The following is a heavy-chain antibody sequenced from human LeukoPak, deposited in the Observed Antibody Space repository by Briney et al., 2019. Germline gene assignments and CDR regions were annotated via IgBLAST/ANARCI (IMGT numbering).Heavy chain of an antibody. J-gene: IGHJ6*02. CDR2: IGAYNGNT. CDR3: ARERWVSDIVVVPAAMRVDYYGMDV. V-gene: IGHV1-18*01. CDR1: GYTFTSYG. Sequence: GASVKVSCKASGYTFTSYGISWVRQAPGRGLEWMGWIGAYNGNTNYAQKLQGRVTMTTDTSTSTAYMELRSLRSDDTAVYYCARERWVSDIVVVPAAMRVDYYGMDVWGQGTTVTVSS. D-gene: IGHD2-2*01.